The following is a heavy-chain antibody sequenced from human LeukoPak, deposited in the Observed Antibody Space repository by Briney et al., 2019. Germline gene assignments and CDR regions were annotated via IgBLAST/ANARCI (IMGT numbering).Heavy chain of an antibody. D-gene: IGHD3-9*01. CDR1: GFTFSSYG. Sequence: GGSLRLSCAASGFTFSSYGMHWVRQAPGKGLEWVSDISGSGGSTYYADSVKGRFTISRDNSKNSLYLQMSSLRAEDTALYYCGKLLTGRTYYYCYMDVWGKGTTVTISS. V-gene: IGHV3-23*01. J-gene: IGHJ6*03. CDR2: ISGSGGST. CDR3: GKLLTGRTYYYCYMDV.